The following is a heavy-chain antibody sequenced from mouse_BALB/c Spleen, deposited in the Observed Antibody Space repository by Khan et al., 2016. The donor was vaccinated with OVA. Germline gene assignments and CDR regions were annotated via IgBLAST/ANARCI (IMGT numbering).Heavy chain of an antibody. V-gene: IGHV1S29*02. CDR2: IYPNNGGT. Sequence: EVQLQESGPELVKPGASVKISCKASGYTFTDYNMDWVKQTHGKSLEWVGYIYPNNGGTGYNQKFETKATLTVDKSSSAAYMELRSLTSEDSAVYYCARSGYGSFAYWGQGTLVTVSA. D-gene: IGHD1-2*01. J-gene: IGHJ3*01. CDR1: GYTFTDYN. CDR3: ARSGYGSFAY.